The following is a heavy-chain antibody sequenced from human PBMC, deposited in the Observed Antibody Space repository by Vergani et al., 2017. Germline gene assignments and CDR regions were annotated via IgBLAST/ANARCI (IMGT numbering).Heavy chain of an antibody. J-gene: IGHJ5*02. CDR2: INHSGST. V-gene: IGHV4-34*01. D-gene: IGHD4-17*01. Sequence: QVQLQQWGAGLLKPSETLSLTCAVYGGSFSGYYWSWIRQPPGKGLEWIGEINHSGSTNYNPSLKSRVTISVDTSKNQFSLKLSSVPAPDTAVYYCARGWYDDGDYRPNRFAGGWFDPWGQGTLVTVSS. CDR3: ARGWYDDGDYRPNRFAGGWFDP. CDR1: GGSFSGYY.